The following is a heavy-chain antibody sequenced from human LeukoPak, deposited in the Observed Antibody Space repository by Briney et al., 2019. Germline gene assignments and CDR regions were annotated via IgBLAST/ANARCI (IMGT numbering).Heavy chain of an antibody. Sequence: PGGSLRLSCAASGFTFGYYWMHWVRQAPGKGLVWVARISHDGKTISYADSVKGRFTISRDNGKNTLYLQMNSLRVEDTAVYYCAREGYCSGGRCYPLYYFDYWGQGTLVAASS. CDR3: AREGYCSGGRCYPLYYFDY. D-gene: IGHD2-15*01. CDR2: ISHDGKTI. V-gene: IGHV3-74*01. CDR1: GFTFGYYW. J-gene: IGHJ4*02.